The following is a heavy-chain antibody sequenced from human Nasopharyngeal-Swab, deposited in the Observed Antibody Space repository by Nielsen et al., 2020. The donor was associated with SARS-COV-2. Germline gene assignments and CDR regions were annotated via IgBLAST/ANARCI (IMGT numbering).Heavy chain of an antibody. J-gene: IGHJ6*02. CDR3: ARCETPNYYGSGSYPWGYYYYYGMDV. Sequence: GESLKISCAASGFTFSSYSMNWVRQAPGKGLEWVSSISSSSSYIYYADSVKGRFTISRDNAKNSLYLQMNSLRAEDTAVYYCARCETPNYYGSGSYPWGYYYYYGMDVWGQGTTVTVS. D-gene: IGHD3-10*01. CDR2: ISSSSSYI. CDR1: GFTFSSYS. V-gene: IGHV3-21*01.